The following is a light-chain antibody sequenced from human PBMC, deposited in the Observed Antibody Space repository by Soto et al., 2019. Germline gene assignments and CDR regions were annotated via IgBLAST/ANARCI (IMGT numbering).Light chain of an antibody. V-gene: IGKV1-39*01. CDR3: QQIYSTIGIT. J-gene: IGKJ4*01. CDR1: QSISSY. CDR2: TAS. Sequence: DIQMTQSPSSLSASVGDRVTITCRASQSISSYLNWYQQKPGKAPTLLIYTASSLQSGVPSRFSGSGSGTDFTLTISSLKPEYFETEYCQQIYSTIGITFVGGTKVDIK.